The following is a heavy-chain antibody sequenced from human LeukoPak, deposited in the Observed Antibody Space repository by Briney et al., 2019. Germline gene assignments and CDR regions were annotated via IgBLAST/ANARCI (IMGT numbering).Heavy chain of an antibody. V-gene: IGHV3-33*08. J-gene: IGHJ4*02. CDR1: GFTFSNYI. D-gene: IGHD6-13*01. CDR3: AREDRSSLDY. Sequence: GRSLRLSCAASGFTFSNYIMHWVRQAPGKGLEWVAAIWYDGSIQYYADSVKGRFTISRDNSKNTLYLQMDSLRAEDTAVYYCAREDRSSLDYWGRGTLVTVSS. CDR2: IWYDGSIQ.